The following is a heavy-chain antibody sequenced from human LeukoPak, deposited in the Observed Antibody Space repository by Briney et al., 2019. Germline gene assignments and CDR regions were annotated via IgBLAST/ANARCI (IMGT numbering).Heavy chain of an antibody. CDR3: ASGYCGGACQLGGVDM. CDR1: GGSISTYY. Sequence: SETLSLTCTVSGGSISTYYWSWIRQPPGKGLEWIGYIYYSGSTNYNPSLKSRVTISLDTSGNQFSLKLSSVTAADTAVYYCASGYCGGACQLGGVDMWGQGTMVTVSS. D-gene: IGHD2-21*02. CDR2: IYYSGST. J-gene: IGHJ3*02. V-gene: IGHV4-59*01.